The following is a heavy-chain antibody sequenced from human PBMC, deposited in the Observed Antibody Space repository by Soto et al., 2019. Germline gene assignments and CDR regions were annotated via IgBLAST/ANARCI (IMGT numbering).Heavy chain of an antibody. J-gene: IGHJ4*02. D-gene: IGHD3-22*01. CDR2: INHSGST. CDR1: DGSMNSDSSY. V-gene: IGHV4-39*01. CDR3: ARLGGYVSVGYYYLWDS. Sequence: QLQLQESGPGLVKPSETLSLTCRVSDGSMNSDSSYWGWIRQPPGKGLAWIGVINHSGSTYHNLSLEGRVTMSVDASRNQFSLKLTSMTAAATAVYYCARLGGYVSVGYYYLWDSWGQGTLVTVSS.